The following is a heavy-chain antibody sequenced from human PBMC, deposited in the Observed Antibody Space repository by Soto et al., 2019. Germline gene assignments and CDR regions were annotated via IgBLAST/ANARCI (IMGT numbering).Heavy chain of an antibody. V-gene: IGHV4-59*01. D-gene: IGHD5-12*01. CDR1: GVTISTYY. J-gene: IGHJ4*02. CDR2: NYHSGTT. CDR3: VREAYIGYGHAIDH. Sequence: SETLSLTCGVSGVTISTYYWSGRRQPPGKGLEWIGYNYHSGTTNYNPSLKSRVTISVDTSKNQFSLRLTSVTAADTAIYYCVREAYIGYGHAIDHWGQGTLVTVSS.